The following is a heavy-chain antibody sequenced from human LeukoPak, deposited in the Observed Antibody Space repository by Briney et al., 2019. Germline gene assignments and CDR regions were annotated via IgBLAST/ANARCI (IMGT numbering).Heavy chain of an antibody. Sequence: SQTLSLTCAVSGDSERTNSATWGWIRQSPSRGLEWLGRTYYRSKWYNEYAVSVKSRITINADISKNQFSLQLSSVNTQLTAVDYGARERGAAAKGGQYYYYGMDVWGQGTTVTVSS. CDR3: ARERGAAAKGGQYYYYGMDV. D-gene: IGHD6-13*01. CDR2: TYYRSKWYN. V-gene: IGHV6-1*01. J-gene: IGHJ6*02. CDR1: GDSERTNSAT.